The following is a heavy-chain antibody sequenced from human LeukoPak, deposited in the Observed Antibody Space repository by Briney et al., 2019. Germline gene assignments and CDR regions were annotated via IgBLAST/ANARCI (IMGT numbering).Heavy chain of an antibody. D-gene: IGHD4-17*01. CDR2: INSDGSIT. J-gene: IGHJ4*02. Sequence: PVGSLRLSCAASGFTFSSYSMHWVRQGPGKGLVWVSRINSDGSITTYADSVKGRFTISRDNAKNPLYLQMKSLRAEDTAVYYCAGRYGDHLDYWGQGTLVTVSS. V-gene: IGHV3-74*01. CDR3: AGRYGDHLDY. CDR1: GFTFSSYS.